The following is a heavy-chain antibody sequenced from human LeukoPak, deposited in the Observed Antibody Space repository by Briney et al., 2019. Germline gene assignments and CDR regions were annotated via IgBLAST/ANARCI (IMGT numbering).Heavy chain of an antibody. D-gene: IGHD3-10*01. CDR1: GGTFSSYA. CDR2: IIPIFGIA. J-gene: IGHJ4*02. Sequence: SVNVSCKASGGTFSSYAISWVRQAPGQGLEWMGRIIPIFGIANYAQKFQGRVTITADKSTSTAYMELSSLRSEDTAVYYCARDPEYGSGSFEVDYWGQGTLVTVSS. CDR3: ARDPEYGSGSFEVDY. V-gene: IGHV1-69*04.